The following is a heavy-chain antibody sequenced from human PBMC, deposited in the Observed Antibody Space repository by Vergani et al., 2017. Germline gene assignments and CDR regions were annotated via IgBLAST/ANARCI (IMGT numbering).Heavy chain of an antibody. D-gene: IGHD2-2*01. Sequence: QVQLVESGGGVVQPGRSLRLSCTASGFTLGGYAMHWVRPAPGRGLEWVAVISYDGSYKYYADSVKGRFTISRDNSKNTLYLQMNSLRPEDTAVYYCARASRYCTSASCSNLGAFDIWGQGTMVTVSS. CDR1: GFTLGGYA. CDR2: ISYDGSYK. CDR3: ARASRYCTSASCSNLGAFDI. J-gene: IGHJ3*02. V-gene: IGHV3-30*04.